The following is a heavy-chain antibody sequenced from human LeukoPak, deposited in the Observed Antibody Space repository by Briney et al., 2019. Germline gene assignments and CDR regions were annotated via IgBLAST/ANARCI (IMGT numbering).Heavy chain of an antibody. CDR3: ARDSHSSGWYYFDY. D-gene: IGHD6-19*01. CDR1: GYTFTSYG. CDR2: ISAYNGNT. V-gene: IGHV1-18*01. J-gene: IGHJ4*02. Sequence: GASVMLSCKASGYTFTSYGISWVRQAPGQGLEWMGWISAYNGNTNFAQKLQGRITMTTDTSTSTAYMELRSLRSDDTAVYYCARDSHSSGWYYFDYWGQGTLVTVSS.